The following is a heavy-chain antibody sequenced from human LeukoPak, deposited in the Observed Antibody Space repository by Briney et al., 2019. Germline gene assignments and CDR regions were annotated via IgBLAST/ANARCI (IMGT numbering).Heavy chain of an antibody. J-gene: IGHJ3*02. CDR1: GGTFSSYA. CDR2: IIPIFGTA. Sequence: SVKVSCKASGGTFSSYAISWVRQAPGQGLEWMGGIIPIFGTANYAQKFQGRVTITADESTSTAYMELSSLRSEDTAVYYCARNAVQYCGGDCLDAFDIWGQGTMVTVSS. D-gene: IGHD2-21*01. V-gene: IGHV1-69*13. CDR3: ARNAVQYCGGDCLDAFDI.